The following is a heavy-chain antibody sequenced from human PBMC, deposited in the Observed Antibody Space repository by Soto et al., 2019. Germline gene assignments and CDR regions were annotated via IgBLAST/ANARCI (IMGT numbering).Heavy chain of an antibody. V-gene: IGHV3-23*01. CDR2: IGGRGNSA. CDR3: VREGRGSFDF. Sequence: GGSLRLSCAASGFIFTNYAMNWVRQAPGKGLEWVSVIGGRGNSAYYADSVQGRFTISRDNSKNTLSLQMSSLTADDTAIYYCVREGRGSFDFWGRGTMVT. CDR1: GFIFTNYA. D-gene: IGHD5-12*01. J-gene: IGHJ3*01.